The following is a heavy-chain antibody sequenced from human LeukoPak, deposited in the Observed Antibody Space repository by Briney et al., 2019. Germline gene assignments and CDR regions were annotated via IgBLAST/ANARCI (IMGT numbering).Heavy chain of an antibody. J-gene: IGHJ3*02. CDR2: IYYSGST. CDR3: AGDLNYYDSSGPSRWAFDI. CDR1: GGSISSYY. V-gene: IGHV4-59*08. Sequence: SETLSLTCTVSGGSISSYYWSWIRQPPGKGLEWIGYIYYSGSTNYNPSLKSRVTISVDTSKNQFSLKLSSVTAADTAVYYCAGDLNYYDSSGPSRWAFDIWGQGTMVTVSS. D-gene: IGHD3-22*01.